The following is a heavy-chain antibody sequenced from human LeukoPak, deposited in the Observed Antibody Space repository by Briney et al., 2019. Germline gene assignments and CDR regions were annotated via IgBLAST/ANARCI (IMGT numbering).Heavy chain of an antibody. Sequence: SVKVSCTASGGTFSSYAISWVRQAPGQGLEWMGGISPIFGTTNYAQKFQGRVTITADKSTSTAYMELSSLRAEDTAVYYCARGRWYYYGSGSYTPVKNYYYGMDVWGKGTTVTVSS. CDR3: ARGRWYYYGSGSYTPVKNYYYGMDV. J-gene: IGHJ6*04. CDR1: GGTFSSYA. CDR2: ISPIFGTT. V-gene: IGHV1-69*06. D-gene: IGHD3-10*01.